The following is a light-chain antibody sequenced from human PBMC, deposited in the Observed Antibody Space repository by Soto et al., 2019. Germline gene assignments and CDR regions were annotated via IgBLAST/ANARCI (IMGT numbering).Light chain of an antibody. CDR3: ETWDDSLNGHVV. CDR1: RSNIGSNT. V-gene: IGLV1-44*01. CDR2: SNN. Sequence: QSVLTQPPSESGTPGQRVTISCSGSRSNIGSNTVNWYQQLPGTAPKFLIYSNNQRPSGVPKRFSGSKSGTSASLAISGLQSEDEADYYCETWDDSLNGHVVFGGGTKVTVL. J-gene: IGLJ2*01.